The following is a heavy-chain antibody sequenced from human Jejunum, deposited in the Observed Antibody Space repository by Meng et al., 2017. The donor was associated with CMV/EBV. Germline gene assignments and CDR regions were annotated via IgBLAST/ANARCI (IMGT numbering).Heavy chain of an antibody. CDR3: AHFVGGYYPSRPDY. Sequence: HITLKESGPTLVKTTQTLTLTCSFSGFSPSTSGEGVGWIRQPPGKALEWLALIYRGDDKRYSPSLNSRLTIAKDTSKNEVVLTLTNMGPIDTGTYYCAHFVGGYYPSRPDYWGQGTLVTVSS. J-gene: IGHJ4*02. V-gene: IGHV2-5*02. CDR2: IYRGDDK. CDR1: GFSPSTSGEG. D-gene: IGHD1-26*01.